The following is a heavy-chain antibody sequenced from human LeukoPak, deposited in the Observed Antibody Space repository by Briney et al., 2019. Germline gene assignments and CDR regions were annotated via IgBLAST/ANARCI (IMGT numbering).Heavy chain of an antibody. CDR1: GYTFTGYY. Sequence: ASVQVSCKASGYTFTGYYMHWVRQAPGQGLEWMGIINPSGGSTSYAQKFQGRVTMTRDMSTSTVYMELSSLRSEDTAVYYCARATLPETYYYYYMDVWGKGTTVTVSS. J-gene: IGHJ6*03. V-gene: IGHV1-46*01. CDR3: ARATLPETYYYYYMDV. CDR2: INPSGGST.